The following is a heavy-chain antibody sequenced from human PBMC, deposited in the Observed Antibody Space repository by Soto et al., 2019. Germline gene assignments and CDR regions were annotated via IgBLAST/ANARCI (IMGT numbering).Heavy chain of an antibody. CDR2: VYDNGIT. CDR1: GGSMSRYY. V-gene: IGHV4-59*01. D-gene: IGHD6-6*01. J-gene: IGHJ4*02. Sequence: QVPLQVSGPGQVKPWGTLSLTCSVSGGSMSRYYWTWIRQFPGKGLEWIGYVYDNGITKYNPSLNSRLTISADTSKNQFSLKVTSVTAADTALYYCARASSEWSRFDYWGQGTLVTVSS. CDR3: ARASSEWSRFDY.